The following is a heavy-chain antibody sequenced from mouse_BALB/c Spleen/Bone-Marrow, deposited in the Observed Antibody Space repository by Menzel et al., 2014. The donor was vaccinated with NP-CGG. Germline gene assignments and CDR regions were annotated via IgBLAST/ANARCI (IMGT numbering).Heavy chain of an antibody. CDR3: ASGDVYFAY. J-gene: IGHJ3*01. CDR1: GFTFSSYA. CDR2: ISSGGSYT. Sequence: EVQLVESGGGLVKPGGSLELSCAASGFTFSSYAMSWVRQSPDKRLEWVAEISSGGSYTYYPDTVTGRFTISRDNAKNTLYLEMSSLRSEDTAMYYCASGDVYFAYWGQGTLVTVSA. V-gene: IGHV5-9-4*01.